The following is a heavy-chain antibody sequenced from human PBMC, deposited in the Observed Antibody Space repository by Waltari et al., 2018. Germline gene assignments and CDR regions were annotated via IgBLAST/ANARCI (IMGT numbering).Heavy chain of an antibody. D-gene: IGHD5-12*01. J-gene: IGHJ6*03. CDR3: ARDSGYSGYDPFQFGYMDV. V-gene: IGHV4-30-2*01. CDR1: GGSISSAGYS. Sequence: QLQLQESGSGLVKPSQTLSLTCAVSGGSISSAGYSWPWIRHPPGKGLEWIGYIYHSGSTDYNPSLKSRVTISVDRSKNQFSLKLSSVTAADTAVCYCARDSGYSGYDPFQFGYMDVWGKGTTVTVSS. CDR2: IYHSGST.